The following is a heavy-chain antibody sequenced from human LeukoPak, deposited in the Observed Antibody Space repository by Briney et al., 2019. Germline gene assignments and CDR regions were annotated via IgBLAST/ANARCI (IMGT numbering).Heavy chain of an antibody. Sequence: SETLSLTCTVSGDSMTRGGYYWSWVRQHPGKGLEWVGFIYHSGTTFYNPSLESRATISVDTSQNQFSLKLTSVTAADTAVYYCARDVDYRNYFDYWGQGTLVTVSS. V-gene: IGHV4-31*03. CDR3: ARDVDYRNYFDY. CDR2: IYHSGTT. CDR1: GDSMTRGGYY. J-gene: IGHJ4*02. D-gene: IGHD4-11*01.